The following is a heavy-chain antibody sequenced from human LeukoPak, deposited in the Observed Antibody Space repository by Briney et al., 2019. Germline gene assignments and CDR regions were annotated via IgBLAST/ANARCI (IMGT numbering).Heavy chain of an antibody. D-gene: IGHD5-24*01. J-gene: IGHJ4*02. Sequence: SVKVSCKASGGTFSSYAISWVRQAPGQGLEWMGRIIPIFGIANYAQKFQGRVTITADKSTSTAYMELSSLRPEDTAVYYCARLRERWLQLEGSDFDYWGQGTLVTVSS. V-gene: IGHV1-69*04. CDR2: IIPIFGIA. CDR3: ARLRERWLQLEGSDFDY. CDR1: GGTFSSYA.